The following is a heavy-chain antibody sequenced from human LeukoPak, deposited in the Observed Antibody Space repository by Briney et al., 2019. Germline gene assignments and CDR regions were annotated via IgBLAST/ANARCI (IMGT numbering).Heavy chain of an antibody. CDR2: NSGGSDYI. J-gene: IGHJ1*01. CDR1: GFTFRGYN. CDR3: PSNLGYHGYFQH. Sequence: NPGGSLRLSCAASGFTFRGYNMNGVRQAPGKGLECVSSNSGGSDYIFNPHGLKGRFTLSRDRDNNSLFVQMNSLTADHTAVYYCPSNLGYHGYFQHCGQGTLVSVSS. V-gene: IGHV3-21*01. D-gene: IGHD3-16*02.